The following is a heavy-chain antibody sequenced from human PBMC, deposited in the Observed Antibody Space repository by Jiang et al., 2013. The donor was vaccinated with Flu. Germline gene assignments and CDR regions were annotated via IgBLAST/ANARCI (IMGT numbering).Heavy chain of an antibody. CDR3: ARDPSTVTTYNYFDY. D-gene: IGHD4-17*01. CDR2: IWYDGSNK. Sequence: LLESGGGVVQPGRSLRLSCAASGFTFSSYGMHWVRQAPGKGLEWVAVIWYDGSNKYYADSVKGRFTISRDNSKNTLYLQMNSLRAEDTAVYYCARDPSTVTTYNYFDYWGQGTLVTVSS. CDR1: GFTFSSYG. V-gene: IGHV3-33*01. J-gene: IGHJ4*02.